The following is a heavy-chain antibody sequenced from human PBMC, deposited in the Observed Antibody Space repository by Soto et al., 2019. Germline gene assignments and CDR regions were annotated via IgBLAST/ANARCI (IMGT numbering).Heavy chain of an antibody. V-gene: IGHV4-4*02. D-gene: IGHD1-26*01. CDR2: IYHSGST. Sequence: SETLSLTCAVSGGSISSSNWWSWDRQPPGEGLEWIGEIYHSGSTNYNPSLKSRVTISVDKSKNQFSLKLSSVTAADTAVYYCAFQEPVSNWFDPCGQGXLVTFSS. J-gene: IGHJ5*02. CDR3: AFQEPVSNWFDP. CDR1: GGSISSSNW.